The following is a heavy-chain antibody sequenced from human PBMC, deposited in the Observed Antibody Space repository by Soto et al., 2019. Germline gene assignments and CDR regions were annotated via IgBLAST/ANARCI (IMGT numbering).Heavy chain of an antibody. CDR3: ARSSEKFAFDY. J-gene: IGHJ4*02. Sequence: PGGSLRLSCAASGFTFSNFGMHWVRQAPGKGLEWVTVIWFDGSNEFYADSVKGRFTISRDISKNTLYLQIHSLRAEDTAMYYCARSSEKFAFDYWGQGTRVTVSS. CDR2: IWFDGSNE. V-gene: IGHV3-33*01. CDR1: GFTFSNFG.